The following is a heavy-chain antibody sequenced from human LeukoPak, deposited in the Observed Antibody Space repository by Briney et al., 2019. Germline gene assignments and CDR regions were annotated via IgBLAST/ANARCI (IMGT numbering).Heavy chain of an antibody. D-gene: IGHD5-12*01. CDR1: GFTFRSYE. CDR3: ARGDGVATRYYYGLDV. V-gene: IGHV3-48*03. J-gene: IGHJ6*02. CDR2: SSGNGRTM. Sequence: PGGSLRLSCEASGFTFRSYEMNWVRQAPGKGLEWVSYSSGNGRTMYHADSVKGRFTISRDSGTNSLYLQMTSLRAEDTAVYYCARGDGVATRYYYGLDVWGQGTTVTVSS.